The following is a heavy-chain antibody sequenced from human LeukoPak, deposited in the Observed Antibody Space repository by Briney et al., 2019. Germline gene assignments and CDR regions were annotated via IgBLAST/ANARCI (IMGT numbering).Heavy chain of an antibody. CDR3: ARRSSKRFNWYFDL. J-gene: IGHJ2*01. Sequence: SETLSLTCAVYGGSFSGYYWSWIRQPPGKGLEWIGETNHSGSTNYNPSLKSRVTILVDTSKNQFSLKLSSVTAADTAVYYCARRSSKRFNWYFDLWGRGTLVTVSS. CDR2: TNHSGST. V-gene: IGHV4-34*01. D-gene: IGHD5-24*01. CDR1: GGSFSGYY.